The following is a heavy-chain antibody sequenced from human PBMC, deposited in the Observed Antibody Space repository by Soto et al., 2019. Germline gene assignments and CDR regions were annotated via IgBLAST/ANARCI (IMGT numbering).Heavy chain of an antibody. D-gene: IGHD2-8*01. Sequence: PGGSLRPSCAASGFTSTNYVMNWVRQAPGKGPEWVSSISGSGTTTFYADSVKGRFIISRDNSKNTLYLQMNSLRAEDTALYYCAKDRVGGVPDAFDIWGQGTMVTVSS. CDR3: AKDRVGGVPDAFDI. CDR2: ISGSGTTT. V-gene: IGHV3-23*01. J-gene: IGHJ3*02. CDR1: GFTSTNYV.